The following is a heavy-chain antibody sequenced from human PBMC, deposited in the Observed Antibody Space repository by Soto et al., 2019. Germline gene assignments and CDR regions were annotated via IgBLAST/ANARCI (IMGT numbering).Heavy chain of an antibody. Sequence: PGESLTISCNGSGYSFTSYWIGWVRQMPGKGLEWMGIIYPGDSDTRYSPSFQGQVTISADKSISTAYLQWSSLKASDTAMYYCARIVVVPAATGGYYYYGMDVWGQGTTVTVSS. CDR3: ARIVVVPAATGGYYYYGMDV. J-gene: IGHJ6*02. V-gene: IGHV5-51*01. D-gene: IGHD2-2*01. CDR2: IYPGDSDT. CDR1: GYSFTSYW.